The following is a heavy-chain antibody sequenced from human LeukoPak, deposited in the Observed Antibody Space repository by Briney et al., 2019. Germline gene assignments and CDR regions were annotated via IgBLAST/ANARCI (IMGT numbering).Heavy chain of an antibody. Sequence: GGSLRLSCAASGLTFSSYWMSWVRQAPGKGLEWVANIKQDGSEKYYVDSVKGRFTISRDNAKNSLYLQMNSLRAEDTAVYYCARGRGYSYGVFDYWGQGTLVTVSS. D-gene: IGHD5-18*01. CDR2: IKQDGSEK. J-gene: IGHJ4*02. V-gene: IGHV3-7*01. CDR1: GLTFSSYW. CDR3: ARGRGYSYGVFDY.